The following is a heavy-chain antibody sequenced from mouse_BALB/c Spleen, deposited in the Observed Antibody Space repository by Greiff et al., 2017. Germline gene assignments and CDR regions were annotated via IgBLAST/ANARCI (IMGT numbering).Heavy chain of an antibody. Sequence: EVKVVESGGGLVQPGGSRKLSCAASGFTFSSFGMHWVRQAPEKGLEWVAYISSGSSTIYYSDTVKGRFTISTDNPKNTLFLQMTSLRSEDTAMYYCARDGYFYFDYWGQGTTLTVSS. CDR1: GFTFSSFG. CDR3: ARDGYFYFDY. V-gene: IGHV5-17*02. D-gene: IGHD2-3*01. J-gene: IGHJ2*01. CDR2: ISSGSSTI.